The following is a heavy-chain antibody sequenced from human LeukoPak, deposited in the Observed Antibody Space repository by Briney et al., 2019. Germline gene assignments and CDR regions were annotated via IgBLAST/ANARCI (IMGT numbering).Heavy chain of an antibody. V-gene: IGHV3-7*03. CDR1: GFTFSSYW. CDR3: ARYIKGLYSSGIDC. CDR2: IKQDGSEK. Sequence: PGGSLRLSCAASGFTFSSYWMSWVRQAPGKGLEWVANIKQDGSEKYYVDSVKGRFTISRDNAKNSLYLQMNSLRAEDTAVYYCARYIKGLYSSGIDCWGQGTLVTVSS. J-gene: IGHJ4*02. D-gene: IGHD6-19*01.